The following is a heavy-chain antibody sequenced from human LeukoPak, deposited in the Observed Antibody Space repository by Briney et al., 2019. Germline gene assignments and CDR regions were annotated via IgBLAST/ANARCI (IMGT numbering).Heavy chain of an antibody. D-gene: IGHD6-19*01. CDR2: IYYSGST. CDR1: GGSISSSTYY. CDR3: ARDRPSIAVAGDAFDI. V-gene: IGHV4-39*07. J-gene: IGHJ3*02. Sequence: PSETLSLTCTVSGGSISSSTYYWGWIRQPPGKGLEWIGSIYYSGSTYYNPSLKSRVTISVDTSKNQFSLKLSSVTAADTAVYYCARDRPSIAVAGDAFDIWGQGTMVTVSS.